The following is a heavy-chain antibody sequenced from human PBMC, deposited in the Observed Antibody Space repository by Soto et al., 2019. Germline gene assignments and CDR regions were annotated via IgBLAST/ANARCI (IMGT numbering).Heavy chain of an antibody. CDR3: ARGGGSGSISY. Sequence: QVRLVQSGAEVKKPGSSVKVSCKASGGTFSSYTISWVRQAPGQGLEWMGRIIPILGIANYTQKFQGRVTITADKSTGTAYMELSSLRSEDTAVYYCARGGGSGSISYGGQGTLVTVSS. V-gene: IGHV1-69*02. J-gene: IGHJ4*02. D-gene: IGHD3-10*01. CDR1: GGTFSSYT. CDR2: IIPILGIA.